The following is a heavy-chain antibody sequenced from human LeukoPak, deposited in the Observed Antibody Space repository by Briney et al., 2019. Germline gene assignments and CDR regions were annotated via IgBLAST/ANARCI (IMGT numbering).Heavy chain of an antibody. Sequence: PGGSLRLSCGVTGFTFSNEWVHWVRQAPGKGLEWVALINQDGSAKQYVDSVKGRFTISRDNAKNSVYLQINSLRVEDTAVYYCVRLPRSNSVYWGQGTLVTVSS. D-gene: IGHD1-26*01. J-gene: IGHJ4*02. V-gene: IGHV3-7*01. CDR1: GFTFSNEW. CDR2: INQDGSAK. CDR3: VRLPRSNSVY.